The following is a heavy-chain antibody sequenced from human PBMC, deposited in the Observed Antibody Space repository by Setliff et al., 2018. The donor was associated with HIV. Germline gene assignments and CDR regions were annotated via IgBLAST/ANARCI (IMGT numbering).Heavy chain of an antibody. V-gene: IGHV3-64D*09. CDR2: LSRGGDNT. J-gene: IGHJ4*02. CDR3: VKPYTGYYYDGSVYDDF. CDR1: GFAFSDYD. Sequence: GSLRLSCATSGFAFSDYDFHWARQAPGKRPEYVAALSRGGDNTKYADSVKGRFIISRDTSKNTLYLQMSSLRPDDTAIYYCVKPYTGYYYDGSVYDDFWGQGTLVTVSS. D-gene: IGHD3-22*01.